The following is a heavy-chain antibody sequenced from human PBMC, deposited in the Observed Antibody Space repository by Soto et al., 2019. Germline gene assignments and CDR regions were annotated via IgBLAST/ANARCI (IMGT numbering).Heavy chain of an antibody. CDR2: IHYSGNT. CDR1: XXXXXXXXXX. Sequence: QVRLQESGPGLVKPSETLSLTCTVSXXXXXXXXXXXXXXXXPXGKGLEWIGYIHYSGNTNYNPSLKSRVTISVDTSMNQXXLKXXXXXXXXXXXXXXXXXXXXXXXXXXXXNYAMDVWGQGTTVTVSS. V-gene: IGHV4-61*01. J-gene: IGHJ6*02. CDR3: XXXXXXXXXXXXXXNYAMDV.